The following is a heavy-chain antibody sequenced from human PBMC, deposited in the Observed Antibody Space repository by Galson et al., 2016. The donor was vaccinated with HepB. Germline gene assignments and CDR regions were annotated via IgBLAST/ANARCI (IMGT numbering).Heavy chain of an antibody. J-gene: IGHJ5*01. CDR2: IWYDGSEK. D-gene: IGHD4-11*01. CDR1: GFTFSNAW. CDR3: AKVATPNRNYENWFDS. Sequence: SLRLSCAASGFTFSNAWMSWVRQAPGKGLEWVAVIWYDGSEKYYADSVKGRFTISRDNSKNTLHLQINSLRAEDTAVYYCAKVATPNRNYENWFDSWGQGTLVTVSS. V-gene: IGHV3-33*06.